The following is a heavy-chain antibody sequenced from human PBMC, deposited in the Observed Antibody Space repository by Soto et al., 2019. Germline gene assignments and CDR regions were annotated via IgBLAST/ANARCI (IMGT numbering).Heavy chain of an antibody. CDR1: CGSISSGDFY. J-gene: IGHJ3*02. Sequence: PSETLSLTCTVSCGSISSGDFYWSWIRQPPGKGLEWIGYIYYSGSTYYNPSLKSRVTISVDTSKNQFSLKLSSVTAADTAVYNCARESRAYSSSNDAFDIWGQGKMVTVS. CDR2: IYYSGST. D-gene: IGHD6-6*01. V-gene: IGHV4-30-4*01. CDR3: ARESRAYSSSNDAFDI.